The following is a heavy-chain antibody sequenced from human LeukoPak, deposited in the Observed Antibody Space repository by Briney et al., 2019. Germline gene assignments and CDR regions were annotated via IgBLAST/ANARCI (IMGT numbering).Heavy chain of an antibody. CDR1: GFTFSSYW. CDR2: IKRDGSEK. CDR3: ARRPDSSSWYDGDY. Sequence: GGSLRLSCAASGFTFSSYWMSWVRQAPGKGLEWVANIKRDGSEKYYVDSVKGRFTISRDNAKNSLYLQMNSLRAEDTAVYYCARRPDSSSWYDGDYWGQGTLVTVSS. J-gene: IGHJ4*02. D-gene: IGHD6-13*01. V-gene: IGHV3-7*01.